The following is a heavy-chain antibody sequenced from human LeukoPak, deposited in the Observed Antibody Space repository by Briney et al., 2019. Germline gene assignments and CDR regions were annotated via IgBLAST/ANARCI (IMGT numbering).Heavy chain of an antibody. Sequence: GGSLRLSCAASGFTFSSYWMTWVRQAPGKGLEWVANIKHDGSEKFNVDSVKGRFTIARENAKNSLYLQMNRLRAEDTAVYYCVRHSGTYYDYWGQGTLVTVSS. D-gene: IGHD1-26*01. CDR3: VRHSGTYYDY. CDR1: GFTFSSYW. J-gene: IGHJ4*02. V-gene: IGHV3-7*01. CDR2: IKHDGSEK.